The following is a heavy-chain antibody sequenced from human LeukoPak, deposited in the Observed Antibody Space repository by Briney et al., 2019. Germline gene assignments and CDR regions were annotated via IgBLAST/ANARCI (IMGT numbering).Heavy chain of an antibody. Sequence: GGSLRLSCAASGFTFSSYSMNWVRQAPGKGLEWVSHISSSSSTIYYADSVKGRFTISRDNAKNSLYLQMNSLRAEDTAVYYCARGSYDSSGYYVYWGRGTLVTVSS. V-gene: IGHV3-48*04. D-gene: IGHD3-22*01. CDR2: ISSSSSTI. CDR1: GFTFSSYS. J-gene: IGHJ4*02. CDR3: ARGSYDSSGYYVY.